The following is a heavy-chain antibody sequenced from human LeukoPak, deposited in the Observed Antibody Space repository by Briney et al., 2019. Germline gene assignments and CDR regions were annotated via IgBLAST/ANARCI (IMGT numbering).Heavy chain of an antibody. D-gene: IGHD3-9*01. V-gene: IGHV3-23*01. CDR2: ISGSGGST. Sequence: GGSLRLSCAASGFTFSSYAMSWVRQAPGKGLEWVSAISGSGGSTYYADSVKGRFTISRDNPKNTLYLQMNSLRAEDTAVYYCAKDLFPVLRYFDWLFRENWFDPWGQGTLVTVSS. CDR1: GFTFSSYA. J-gene: IGHJ5*02. CDR3: AKDLFPVLRYFDWLFRENWFDP.